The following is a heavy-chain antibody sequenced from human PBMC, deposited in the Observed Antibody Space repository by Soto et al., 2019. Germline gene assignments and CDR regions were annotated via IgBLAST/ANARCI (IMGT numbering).Heavy chain of an antibody. CDR1: GGTFSSYA. V-gene: IGHV1-69*13. D-gene: IGHD3-22*01. J-gene: IGHJ6*02. CDR2: IIPIFGTA. CDR3: ARPHRHYYDSSGYRGPLYGMDV. Sequence: GASVKVSCKASGGTFSSYAISWVRQAPGQGLEWMGGIIPIFGTANYAQKFQGRVTITADESTSTAYMELSSLRSEDTAVYYCARPHRHYYDSSGYRGPLYGMDVWGQGTTVTVSS.